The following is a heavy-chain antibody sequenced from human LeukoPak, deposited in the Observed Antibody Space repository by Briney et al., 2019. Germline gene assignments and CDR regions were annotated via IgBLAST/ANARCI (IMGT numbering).Heavy chain of an antibody. V-gene: IGHV4-38-2*01. J-gene: IGHJ4*02. CDR1: GYSISSGYN. CDR3: ASLHTIFGH. Sequence: PSETLSLTCAVSGYSISSGYNWGWIRQPPGKGLEWIGSIYHSGSTYYNPSLKSRVTISVDTSKNQFSLKLSSVTAADTAVYYCASLHTIFGHWGQGTLVTVSS. D-gene: IGHD3-3*01. CDR2: IYHSGST.